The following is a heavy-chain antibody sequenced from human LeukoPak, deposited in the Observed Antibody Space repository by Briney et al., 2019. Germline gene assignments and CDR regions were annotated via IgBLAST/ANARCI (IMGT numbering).Heavy chain of an antibody. V-gene: IGHV1-46*01. Sequence: ASVKVSCKASGYTFTSYYMHWVRQAPGQGLEWMGIINPSGGSTSYAQKFQGRVTMTRDMSTSTVYMELSSLRSEDTAVSYCARGGTYYSDSSGASFAYWGQGTLVTVSS. CDR1: GYTFTSYY. D-gene: IGHD3-22*01. J-gene: IGHJ4*02. CDR3: ARGGTYYSDSSGASFAY. CDR2: INPSGGST.